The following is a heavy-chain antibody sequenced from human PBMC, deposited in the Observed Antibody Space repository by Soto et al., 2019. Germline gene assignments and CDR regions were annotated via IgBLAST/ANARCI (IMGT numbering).Heavy chain of an antibody. CDR3: PGEVASGY. Sequence: QVHLVESGGGVVQPGRSLRLSCAVSGFTVSTYGMHWVRQAPGKGREWVAVISRDGGTKFYADSVKGRFTISRDNSRNTLFLEMNSLRGDDMAVYYCPGEVASGYWGQGTLVTVSS. V-gene: IGHV3-30*03. CDR1: GFTVSTYG. CDR2: ISRDGGTK. D-gene: IGHD2-21*01. J-gene: IGHJ4*02.